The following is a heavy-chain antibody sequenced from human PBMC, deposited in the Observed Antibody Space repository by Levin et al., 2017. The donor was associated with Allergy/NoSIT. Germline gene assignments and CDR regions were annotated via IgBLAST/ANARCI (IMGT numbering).Heavy chain of an antibody. CDR1: GYRFTSDW. V-gene: IGHV5-51*01. J-gene: IGHJ5*02. CDR2: IYPGDSDT. CDR3: ARLPGYSSGPMGWFDP. Sequence: GGSLRLSCQGSGYRFTSDWIGWVRQTPENGLEWMGIIYPGDSDTRYSPSFHGQVTISVDKSTSTAYLQWSSLKASDSAIYYCARLPGYSSGPMGWFDPWGQGTLVTVSS. D-gene: IGHD6-19*01.